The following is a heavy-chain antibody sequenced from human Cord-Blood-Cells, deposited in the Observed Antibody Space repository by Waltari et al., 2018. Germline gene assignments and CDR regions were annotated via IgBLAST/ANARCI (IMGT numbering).Heavy chain of an antibody. CDR3: AKDRQYQLLYWFDP. V-gene: IGHV3-30*18. CDR1: GFTFSSYG. J-gene: IGHJ5*02. Sequence: QVQLVESGGGVVQPGRSLRLSCAASGFTFSSYGMHWVRQAPGKGLAWVAVISYEGSNKYYADSVKGRFTISRDNSKNTLYLQMNSLRAEDTAVYYCAKDRQYQLLYWFDPWGQGTLVTVSS. CDR2: ISYEGSNK. D-gene: IGHD2-2*01.